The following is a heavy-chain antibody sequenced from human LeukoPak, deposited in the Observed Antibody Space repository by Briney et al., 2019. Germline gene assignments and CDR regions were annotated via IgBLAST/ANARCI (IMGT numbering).Heavy chain of an antibody. D-gene: IGHD3/OR15-3a*01. CDR1: GGTFSSYA. CDR2: VNPDTGNT. Sequence: GASVKVSCKASGGTFSSYAISWVRQAPGQGPEWMGWVNPDTGNTGFAQKFQGRVTITQNSSVTTVYMELSSLTSEDTAVYYCARRGLVAGIYDLVYGFDLWGQGTMVTVSS. CDR3: ARRGLVAGIYDLVYGFDL. V-gene: IGHV1-8*03. J-gene: IGHJ3*01.